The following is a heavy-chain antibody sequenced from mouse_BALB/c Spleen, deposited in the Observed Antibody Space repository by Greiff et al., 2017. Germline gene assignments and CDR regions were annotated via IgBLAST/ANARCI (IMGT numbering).Heavy chain of an antibody. J-gene: IGHJ4*01. CDR3: ARCAAYYAMDY. CDR1: GYTFTSYW. Sequence: LQQPGSELVRPGASVKLSCKASGYTFTSYWMHWVKQRPGQGLEWIGNIYPGSGSTNYDEKFKSKATLTVDTSSSTAYMQLSSLTSEDSAVYFCARCAAYYAMDYWGQGTSVTVSS. V-gene: IGHV1S22*01. CDR2: IYPGSGST.